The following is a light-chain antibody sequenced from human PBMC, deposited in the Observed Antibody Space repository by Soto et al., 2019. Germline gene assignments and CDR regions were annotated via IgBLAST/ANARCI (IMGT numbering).Light chain of an antibody. CDR1: GGDIGYYNY. Sequence: QSALTQPASVSGSPGQSITISCTGTGGDIGYYNYVSWYQHLPGKAPKLMIYEVTNRPSGVSNRFSGSKSGNTASLTISGLLAEDEADYYCSSYTSSTTLVVFGGGTQLTVL. CDR3: SSYTSSTTLVV. J-gene: IGLJ2*01. CDR2: EVT. V-gene: IGLV2-14*01.